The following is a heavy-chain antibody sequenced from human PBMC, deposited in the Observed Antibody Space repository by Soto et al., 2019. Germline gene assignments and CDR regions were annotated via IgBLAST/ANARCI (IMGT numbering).Heavy chain of an antibody. CDR1: GFTLSSSG. CDR3: FGGSTNYSPARKSRVTISVDTSKIQFSLKLSSVTAADTAVYYCAREQGGIDDFWSGYSDYYFDY. J-gene: IGHJ4*02. V-gene: IGHV3-33*01. Sequence: PGGSLRLSCAASGFTLSSSGMNWVRQAPGKGLEWVAVIWFDGSYKYKADSVKGRFTISRDNSKNMLYLQMNSLRAEDTAVYYNFGGSTNYSPARKSRVTISVDTSKIQFSLKLSSVTAADTAVYYCAREQGGIDDFWSGYSDYYFDYWGQGTLVTVSS. CDR2: IWFDGSYK. D-gene: IGHD1-26*01.